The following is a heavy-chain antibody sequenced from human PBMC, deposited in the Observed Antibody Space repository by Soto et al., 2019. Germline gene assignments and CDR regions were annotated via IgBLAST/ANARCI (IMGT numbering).Heavy chain of an antibody. CDR1: GGTFSSYA. CDR2: IIPIFGTA. D-gene: IGHD5-12*01. Sequence: VASVKVSCKASGGTFSSYAISWVRQAPGQGLEWMGGIIPIFGTANYAQKFQGRVTITADESTSTAYMELSSLRSEDTAVYYCARDLRARGLSGPYGYWGQGTLVTVSS. CDR3: ARDLRARGLSGPYGY. J-gene: IGHJ4*02. V-gene: IGHV1-69*13.